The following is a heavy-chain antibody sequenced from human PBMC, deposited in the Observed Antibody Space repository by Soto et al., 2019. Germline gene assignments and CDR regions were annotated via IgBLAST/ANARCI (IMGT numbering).Heavy chain of an antibody. Sequence: EVQLLESGGGLVQPGGSLRLSCAASGFTFSSSSMSWVRQAPGKGLEWVSAITGGGGVAYYADSVKGRFTISRDISNNTLFLQINSLRAEDTAVYYCANLVRYWGQGTLVTVSS. CDR3: ANLVRY. CDR1: GFTFSSSS. D-gene: IGHD3-16*01. CDR2: ITGGGGVA. J-gene: IGHJ4*02. V-gene: IGHV3-23*01.